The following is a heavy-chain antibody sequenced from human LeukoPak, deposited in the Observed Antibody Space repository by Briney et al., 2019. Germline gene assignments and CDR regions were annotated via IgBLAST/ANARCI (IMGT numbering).Heavy chain of an antibody. CDR2: IYSGGST. D-gene: IGHD6-19*01. CDR1: GFTVSSNY. J-gene: IGHJ4*02. Sequence: GGSLRLSCAASGFTVSSNYMSWVRQAPGKGLEWVSVIYSGGSTNYADSVKGRFTISRDNSKNTLYPRMNSLRAEDTAVYYCASTGSGWYSDYWGQGTLVTVSS. CDR3: ASTGSGWYSDY. V-gene: IGHV3-66*02.